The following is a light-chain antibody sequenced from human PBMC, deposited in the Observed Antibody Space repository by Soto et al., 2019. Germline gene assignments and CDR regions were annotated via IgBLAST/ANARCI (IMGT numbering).Light chain of an antibody. V-gene: IGLV1-44*01. CDR2: SNN. CDR3: GTWDDSLKGVV. CDR1: SSNIGSNP. J-gene: IGLJ2*01. Sequence: QSELTQPSSVSGTPGQRVTISCSGSSSNIGSNPVNCYLQLPGTAPKLLIHSNNQRPSGVPARFSASRSGTSASLAISGLRSEDEADYYCGTWDDSLKGVVFGGGTKLTVL.